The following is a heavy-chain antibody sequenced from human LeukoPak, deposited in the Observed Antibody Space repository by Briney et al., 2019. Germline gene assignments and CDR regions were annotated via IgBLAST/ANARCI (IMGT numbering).Heavy chain of an antibody. Sequence: GGSLRLSCAASGFFFDDYAMHWVRQAPGKGLEWISLITWDGGGTYYADSVKGRFTISRDNSKNTLFLQMNSLRAEDRAVYYCAKDSLRTVPKASFDYWGQGTLVTVSS. J-gene: IGHJ4*02. CDR3: AKDSLRTVPKASFDY. D-gene: IGHD2-2*01. V-gene: IGHV3-43D*03. CDR2: ITWDGGGT. CDR1: GFFFDDYA.